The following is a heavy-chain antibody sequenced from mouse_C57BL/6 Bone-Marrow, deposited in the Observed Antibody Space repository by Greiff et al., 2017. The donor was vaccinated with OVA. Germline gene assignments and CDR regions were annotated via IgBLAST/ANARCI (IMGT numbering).Heavy chain of an antibody. D-gene: IGHD2-5*01. CDR3: ARSSNYLWFAY. Sequence: VKLQESGAELVRPGTSVKMSCKASGYTFTNYWIGWAKQRPGHGLEWIGDIYPGGGYTNYNEKFKGKAKQTADKSSSTAYMQFSSLTSEDSAIYYGARSSNYLWFAYWGQGTLVTVSA. CDR2: IYPGGGYT. CDR1: GYTFTNYW. J-gene: IGHJ3*01. V-gene: IGHV1-63*01.